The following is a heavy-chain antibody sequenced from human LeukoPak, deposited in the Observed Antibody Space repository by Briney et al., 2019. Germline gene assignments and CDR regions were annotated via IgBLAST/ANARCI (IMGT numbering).Heavy chain of an antibody. CDR1: GFTFSSYG. Sequence: GGSLRLSCAASGFTFSSYGMNWVRRAPGKGLEWVSAISGSGGSTFYAASVKGRFTIARDNYKNRLYLQTTRMRAEDTAVYYCAKGSWNYYDSSGYYFDYWGQGTLVTASS. J-gene: IGHJ4*02. CDR3: AKGSWNYYDSSGYYFDY. CDR2: ISGSGGST. D-gene: IGHD3-22*01. V-gene: IGHV3-23*01.